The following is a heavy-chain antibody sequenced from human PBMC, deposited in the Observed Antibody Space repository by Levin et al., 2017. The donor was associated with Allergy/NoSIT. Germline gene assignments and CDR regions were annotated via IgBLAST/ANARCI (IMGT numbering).Heavy chain of an antibody. CDR1: GFTVSDNY. V-gene: IGHV3-53*01. CDR2: IYAGGRT. CDR3: VRDVKSDGSWTRFDP. Sequence: PGGSLRLSCAASGFTVSDNYMSWVRQAPGKGLEWVSVIYAGGRTEYADSVKGRFTISRDNSKNTLYLQMNSLRAEDTAVYYCVRDVKSDGSWTRFDPWGQGTLVTVSS. D-gene: IGHD2-15*01. J-gene: IGHJ5*02.